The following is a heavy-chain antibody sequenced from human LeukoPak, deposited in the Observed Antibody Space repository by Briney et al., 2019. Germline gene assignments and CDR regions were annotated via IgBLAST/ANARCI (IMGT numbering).Heavy chain of an antibody. CDR1: GFTFSSYG. CDR3: VKDGAGYYGMDV. V-gene: IGHV3-30*18. CDR2: ISYDGSNK. J-gene: IGHJ6*02. D-gene: IGHD6-19*01. Sequence: PGGSLRLSCAASGFTFSSYGMHWVRQAPGKGLEWVAVISYDGSNKYYADSVKGRFTISRDNSKNTLYLQMNSLRAEDTAVYYCVKDGAGYYGMDVWGQGTTVTVSS.